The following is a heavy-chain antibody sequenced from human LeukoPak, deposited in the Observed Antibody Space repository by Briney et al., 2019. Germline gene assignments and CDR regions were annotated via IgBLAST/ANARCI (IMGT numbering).Heavy chain of an antibody. V-gene: IGHV1-69*02. J-gene: IGHJ4*02. Sequence: SVKVSCKASGGTFSSYTISWVRQAPGQGLEWMGRIIPILGIANYAQKFQGRVTITADKSTSTAYMELSSLRSEDTAVHYCARPSHDGAFDYWGQGTLVTVSS. D-gene: IGHD3-16*01. CDR1: GGTFSSYT. CDR2: IIPILGIA. CDR3: ARPSHDGAFDY.